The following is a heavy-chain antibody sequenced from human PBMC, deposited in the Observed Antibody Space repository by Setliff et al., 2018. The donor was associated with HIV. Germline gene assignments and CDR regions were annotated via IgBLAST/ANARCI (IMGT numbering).Heavy chain of an antibody. Sequence: ASVKVSCKASGYIFTNYYMHWVRQAPGQGLEWMGIINPSGDATTYAKKFQGRVTITADKPKSTAYMELTSLRFDDTAMYYCVRGVQSPPHYSYYYMDVWGEGTMVTVSS. J-gene: IGHJ6*03. CDR2: INPSGDAT. CDR3: VRGVQSPPHYSYYYMDV. CDR1: GYIFTNYY. V-gene: IGHV1-46*01. D-gene: IGHD3-3*01.